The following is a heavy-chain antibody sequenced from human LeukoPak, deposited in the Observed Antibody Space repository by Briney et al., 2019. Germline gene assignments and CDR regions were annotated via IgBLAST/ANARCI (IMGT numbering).Heavy chain of an antibody. D-gene: IGHD3-22*01. CDR2: ISAYNGNT. J-gene: IGHJ4*02. CDR1: GYTFTSYG. CDR3: ARYDTSGYYKDY. V-gene: IGHV1-18*01. Sequence: ASVKVSCKASGYTFTSYGISWVRQAPGQALEWMGWISAYNGNTNHAQKLQGRVTMTTDTSTSTAYMELRSLRSDDTAVYYCARYDTSGYYKDYWGQGTLVTVSS.